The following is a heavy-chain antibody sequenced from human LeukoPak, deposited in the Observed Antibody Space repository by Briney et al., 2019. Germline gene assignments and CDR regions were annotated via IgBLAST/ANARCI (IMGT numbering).Heavy chain of an antibody. CDR2: FYSGITT. V-gene: IGHV3-53*01. CDR3: ARLQGYSLGYQYFYYMDV. CDR1: GFIVGDTH. Sequence: GGSLRLSCAGSGFIVGDTHMTWVRQAPGKGLEWVSLFYSGITTHYADSVKGRFSISRDHSNNILYLQMNTLRAEDTAVYYCARLQGYSLGYQYFYYMDVWGTGTTVTVSS. J-gene: IGHJ6*03. D-gene: IGHD5-18*01.